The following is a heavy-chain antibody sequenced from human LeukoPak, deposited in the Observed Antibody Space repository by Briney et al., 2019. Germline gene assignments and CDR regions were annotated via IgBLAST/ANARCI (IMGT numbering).Heavy chain of an antibody. D-gene: IGHD2-8*01. CDR2: IYPGDSHT. V-gene: IGHV5-51*01. CDR1: EYNLTNYW. J-gene: IGHJ3*02. CDR3: ARQESAQWDVFDI. Sequence: GESLKISCKGFEYNLTNYWIGWVRQMLGKGLEWMGIIYPGDSHTIYSPSFQGQVTISADKSINTAYLQWSSLKASDTAMYYCARQESAQWDVFDIWGQGTKVAVSS.